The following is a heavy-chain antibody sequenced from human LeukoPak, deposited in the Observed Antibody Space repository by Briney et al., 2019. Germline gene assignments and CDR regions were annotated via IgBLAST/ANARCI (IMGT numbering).Heavy chain of an antibody. CDR2: AYISEST. CDR3: ARRLFGALRYFAGLDY. D-gene: IGHD3-9*01. J-gene: IGHJ4*02. Sequence: SATLSLTFTVPGNSISNFYWNWFRQPAGKGLEWIGRAYISESTDYNPSLKSRVTISVDSSKHQFSLKLSSVTAGDTAVYYCARRLFGALRYFAGLDYWGQGTLVTVSS. CDR1: GNSISNFY. V-gene: IGHV4-4*07.